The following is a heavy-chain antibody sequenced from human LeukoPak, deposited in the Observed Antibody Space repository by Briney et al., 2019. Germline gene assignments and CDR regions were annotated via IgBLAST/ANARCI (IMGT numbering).Heavy chain of an antibody. D-gene: IGHD3-3*01. CDR3: ARGESYYDFWSGPDY. Sequence: ASVKVSCKASGYTFTGYYMHWVRQAPGQGLEWMGWINPNSGGTNYAQKFQGRVTMTRDTSISTAYMELSRLRSDDTAVYYCARGESYYDFWSGPDYWGQGTLVTVSS. CDR1: GYTFTGYY. J-gene: IGHJ4*02. V-gene: IGHV1-2*02. CDR2: INPNSGGT.